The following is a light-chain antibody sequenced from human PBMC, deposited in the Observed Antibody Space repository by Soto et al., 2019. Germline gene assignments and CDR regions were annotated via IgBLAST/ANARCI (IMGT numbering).Light chain of an antibody. CDR1: SGHRNYA. V-gene: IGLV4-69*01. Sequence: QLVLTQSPSASASLGASVTLTCTLSSGHRNYAIAWHQQQPEKGPRYLMKVNIDGSHNKGDGIPDRFSGSSSGAARYLTISSLQSEDEADYYCQTWGTGIRVFGGGTQLTVL. CDR2: VNIDGSH. J-gene: IGLJ2*01. CDR3: QTWGTGIRV.